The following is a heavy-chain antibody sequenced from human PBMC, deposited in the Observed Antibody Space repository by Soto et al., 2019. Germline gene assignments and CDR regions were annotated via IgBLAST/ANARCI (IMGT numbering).Heavy chain of an antibody. CDR1: GGTFSSYA. V-gene: IGHV1-69*01. Sequence: QVQLVQSGAEVKKPGSSVKVSCKASGGTFSSYAISWVRQAPGQGLEWMGGIIPIFGTANYVQKFQGRVTITADESTSTAYMELSSLRSEDTAVYYCAIGMTTVTTGPHAVYYYGMDVWGQGTTVTVSS. D-gene: IGHD4-17*01. CDR3: AIGMTTVTTGPHAVYYYGMDV. J-gene: IGHJ6*02. CDR2: IIPIFGTA.